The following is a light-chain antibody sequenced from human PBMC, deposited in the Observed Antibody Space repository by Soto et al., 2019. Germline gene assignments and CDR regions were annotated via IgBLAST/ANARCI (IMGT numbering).Light chain of an antibody. Sequence: EIVLTQSPATLSLSPGERATLSCRASQSVSRDLAWYQQKPGQAPRLLMYGASSRANGIPPRFSGSGSGTELSLTISSLGPEDFAVYYCLQRSNWHPLTFGGGTKVEI. CDR3: LQRSNWHPLT. V-gene: IGKV3-11*01. J-gene: IGKJ4*01. CDR2: GAS. CDR1: QSVSRD.